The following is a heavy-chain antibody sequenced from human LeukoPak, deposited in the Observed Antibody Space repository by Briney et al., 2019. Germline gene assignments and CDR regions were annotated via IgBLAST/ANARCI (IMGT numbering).Heavy chain of an antibody. CDR3: ARDHNYYGSGSYYLH. CDR1: GFTVSSNY. Sequence: GGSLRLSCAASGFTVSSNYMSWVRQAPGKGLEWVSVIYSGGSRYYADSMKGRFTISRDNSKNTLYLQMNSLRAEDTAVYYCARDHNYYGSGSYYLHWGQGTLVTVSS. D-gene: IGHD3-10*01. V-gene: IGHV3-53*01. J-gene: IGHJ4*02. CDR2: IYSGGSR.